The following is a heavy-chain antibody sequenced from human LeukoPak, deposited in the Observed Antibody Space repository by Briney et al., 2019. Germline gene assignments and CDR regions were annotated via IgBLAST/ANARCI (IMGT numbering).Heavy chain of an antibody. D-gene: IGHD2-2*02. CDR1: GGTFTSYA. V-gene: IGHV1-69*01. J-gene: IGHJ6*04. CDR3: ASWNRDIVVVPAAIGGMDV. Sequence: SVKVSCKASGGTFTSYAISWVRQAPGQGLEWMGGIIPIFGTANYAQKFQGRVTITADESTSTAYMELSSLRSEDTAVYCCASWNRDIVVVPAAIGGMDVWGKGTTVTVSS. CDR2: IIPIFGTA.